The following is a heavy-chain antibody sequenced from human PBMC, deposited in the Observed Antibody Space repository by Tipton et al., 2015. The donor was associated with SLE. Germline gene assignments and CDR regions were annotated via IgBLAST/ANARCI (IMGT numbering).Heavy chain of an antibody. CDR3: ARSLGYDSSLGY. V-gene: IGHV4-59*11. Sequence: LRLSCTVSGGSISSHYWSWIRQPPGKGLEWIGYIYYSGSTNYNPSLKSRVTISVDTSKNQFSLKLSSVTAADTAVYYCARSLGYDSSLGYWGQGTLVTVSS. CDR1: GGSISSHY. J-gene: IGHJ4*02. CDR2: IYYSGST. D-gene: IGHD3-22*01.